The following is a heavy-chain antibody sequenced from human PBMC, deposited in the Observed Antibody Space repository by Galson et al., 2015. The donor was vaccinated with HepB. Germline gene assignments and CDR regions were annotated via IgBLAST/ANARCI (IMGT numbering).Heavy chain of an antibody. CDR2: ISSSSSTI. CDR1: GFTFSNYS. CDR3: AREGFLEWLFPQYVYYGMDV. V-gene: IGHV3-48*02. J-gene: IGHJ6*02. D-gene: IGHD3-3*01. Sequence: SLRLSCAASGFTFSNYSMNWVRQAPGKGLEWVSYISSSSSTIYYADSVKGRFTISRDSARSSLYLQMNSLRDEDTAVYSCAREGFLEWLFPQYVYYGMDVWGQGTTVTVSS.